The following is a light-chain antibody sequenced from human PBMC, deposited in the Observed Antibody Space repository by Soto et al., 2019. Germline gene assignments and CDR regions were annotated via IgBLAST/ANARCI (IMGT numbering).Light chain of an antibody. V-gene: IGKV3-20*01. CDR1: QSVSSSN. CDR2: GAS. J-gene: IGKJ4*01. CDR3: QDYGTSPDLT. Sequence: EIVLTQSPGTLSLSPGERATLSCRASQSVSSSNLAWYQQKPGQAPRLLISGASSRATGIPDRFSGSGSGTAFTLTISRLEPEDCAVYYCQDYGTSPDLTFGGGTKVEIK.